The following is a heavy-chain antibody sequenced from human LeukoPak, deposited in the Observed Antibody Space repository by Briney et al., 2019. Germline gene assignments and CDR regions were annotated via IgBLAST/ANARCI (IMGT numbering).Heavy chain of an antibody. CDR3: ARCYRYYFDY. V-gene: IGHV3-7*01. CDR2: IKQDGSEK. Sequence: GGSLRLSCAASGFTFSSYWTSWVRQAPGKGLEWVANIKQDGSEKYYVDSVKGRFTISRDNAKNSLYLQMNSLRAEDTAVYYCARCYRYYFDYWGQGTLVTVSS. J-gene: IGHJ4*02. D-gene: IGHD2-15*01. CDR1: GFTFSSYW.